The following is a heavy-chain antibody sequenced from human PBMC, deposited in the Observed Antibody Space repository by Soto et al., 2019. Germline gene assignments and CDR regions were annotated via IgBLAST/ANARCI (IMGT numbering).Heavy chain of an antibody. CDR3: ARGRHGPGIAAANIGYYYGMDV. Sequence: SETLSLTCAVYGGSFSGYYWSWIRQPPGKGLEWIGEINHSGSTNCNPSLKSRVTISVDTSKNQFSLKLSSVTAADTAVYYCARGRHGPGIAAANIGYYYGMDVWGQGTTVTVSS. CDR1: GGSFSGYY. V-gene: IGHV4-34*01. D-gene: IGHD6-13*01. J-gene: IGHJ6*02. CDR2: INHSGST.